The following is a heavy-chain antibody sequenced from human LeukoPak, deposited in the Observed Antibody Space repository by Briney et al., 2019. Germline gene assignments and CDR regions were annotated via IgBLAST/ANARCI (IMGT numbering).Heavy chain of an antibody. CDR3: ASSSSTSCYSTMFDP. CDR2: ISSSSSYI. Sequence: GGSLRLSCAASGFTFSSYSMNWVRQAPGKGLEWVSSISSSSSYIYYADSVKGRFTISRDDAKNSLYLQMNSLRAEDTAVYYCASSSSTSCYSTMFDPWCQGTLVTVSS. D-gene: IGHD2-2*01. V-gene: IGHV3-21*01. CDR1: GFTFSSYS. J-gene: IGHJ5*02.